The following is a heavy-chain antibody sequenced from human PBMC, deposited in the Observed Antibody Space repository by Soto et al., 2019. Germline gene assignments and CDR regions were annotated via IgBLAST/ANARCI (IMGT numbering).Heavy chain of an antibody. J-gene: IGHJ5*02. CDR3: ERGADTIFGVVTRFDP. CDR2: IYYSGST. D-gene: IGHD3-3*01. CDR1: GGSISSYY. V-gene: IGHV4-59*01. Sequence: QVQLQESGPGLVKPSETLSLTCTVSGGSISSYYWSWIRQPPGKGLEWIGYIYYSGSTNYNPSLNSRVTLTVDTSKNQFSLKLSSVTAAVTAVHYHERGADTIFGVVTRFDPWGQGTLVTVFS.